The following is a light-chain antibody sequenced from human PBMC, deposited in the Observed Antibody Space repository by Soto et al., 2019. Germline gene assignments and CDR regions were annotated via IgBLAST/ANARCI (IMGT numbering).Light chain of an antibody. V-gene: IGKV1-6*01. CDR3: LHDYNYPRT. J-gene: IGKJ1*01. Sequence: AIQMTQSPSSLSASVGDRVTMTCRASQGINNELAWYQQKPGKAPKLLIYAASNLHNGVPSRFSGSGSGTDFALTISSLQPEDFATYFCLHDYNYPRTFGQGTKVE. CDR1: QGINNE. CDR2: AAS.